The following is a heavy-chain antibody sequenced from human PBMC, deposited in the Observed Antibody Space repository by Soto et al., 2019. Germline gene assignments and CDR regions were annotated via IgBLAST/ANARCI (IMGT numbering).Heavy chain of an antibody. CDR1: GFTFSSYG. V-gene: IGHV3-30*18. J-gene: IGHJ5*02. CDR3: AKDQGYSSGWEMWFDL. D-gene: IGHD6-19*01. Sequence: GGSLRLCCAASGFTFSSYGMHWVRQAPGKGLEWVAVISYDGSNKYYADSVKGRFTISRDNSKNTLYLQMNSLRAEDTAVYYCAKDQGYSSGWEMWFDLCRQGPLVTV. CDR2: ISYDGSNK.